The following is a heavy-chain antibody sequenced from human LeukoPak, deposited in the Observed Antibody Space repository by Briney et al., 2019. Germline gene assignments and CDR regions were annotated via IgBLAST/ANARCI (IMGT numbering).Heavy chain of an antibody. J-gene: IGHJ3*02. D-gene: IGHD5-18*01. Sequence: SETLSLTCILSGGPISSYYWSWIRQPPGKGLEWIGYIYYSGSTNYNPSLKSRVTISVDTSKNQFSLKLSSVTAADTAVYYCARSGYSYGADAFDIWGQGTMVTVSS. CDR3: ARSGYSYGADAFDI. V-gene: IGHV4-59*01. CDR2: IYYSGST. CDR1: GGPISSYY.